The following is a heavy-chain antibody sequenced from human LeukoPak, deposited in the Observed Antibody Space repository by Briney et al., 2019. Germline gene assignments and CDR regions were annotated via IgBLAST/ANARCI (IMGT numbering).Heavy chain of an antibody. CDR1: GGSISSGGYS. Sequence: SETLSLTCAVSGGSISSGGYSWSWIRQPPGKGLEWIGYIYHSGSTYYNPSLKSRVTISVDRSKNQFSLKLSSVTAADTAVYYCARDRVDGDYVSYFDYWGQGTLVTVSS. CDR3: ARDRVDGDYVSYFDY. D-gene: IGHD4-17*01. CDR2: IYHSGST. J-gene: IGHJ4*02. V-gene: IGHV4-30-2*01.